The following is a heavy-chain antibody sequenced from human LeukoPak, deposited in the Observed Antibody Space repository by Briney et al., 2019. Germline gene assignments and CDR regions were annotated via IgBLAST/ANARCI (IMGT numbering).Heavy chain of an antibody. Sequence: PSETLSLTCTVAGGSISSYYWSWIRQPPGKGLEWNGYIYYSGSTNYNPSLESRVTISVETSKNQFSLKLSSVTAADTAVYYCARDHRLYYYYGMDVWGQGTTVTVSS. V-gene: IGHV4-59*01. CDR3: ARDHRLYYYYGMDV. CDR1: GGSISSYY. J-gene: IGHJ6*02. CDR2: IYYSGST.